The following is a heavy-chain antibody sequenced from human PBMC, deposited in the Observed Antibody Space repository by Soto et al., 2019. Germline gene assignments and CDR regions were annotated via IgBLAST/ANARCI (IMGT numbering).Heavy chain of an antibody. CDR2: INQDGSNK. CDR3: ARDYRAD. J-gene: IGHJ4*02. V-gene: IGHV3-7*01. Sequence: GGSLRLSCAASGLTFSSFWMSWVRQAPGKGPEWVASINQDGSNKQYVDSVKGRFTISRDNAENSLYLQMNSLRDEDTAVYYCARDYRADWGPGTLVTVSS. D-gene: IGHD1-26*01. CDR1: GLTFSSFW.